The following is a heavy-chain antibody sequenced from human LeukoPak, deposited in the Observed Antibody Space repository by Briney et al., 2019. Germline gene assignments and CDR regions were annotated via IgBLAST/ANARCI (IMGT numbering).Heavy chain of an antibody. CDR2: INPNSGGT. D-gene: IGHD3-16*01. CDR3: ARDNDSRDPPHFDY. CDR1: GYTFTGYY. V-gene: IGHV1-2*02. J-gene: IGHJ4*02. Sequence: RASVRVSCKASGYTFTGYYMHWVRQAPGQGLEWMGWINPNSGGTNYAQKFQGRVTITRDTSISTAYMELSRLRSDDTAVYYCARDNDSRDPPHFDYWGQGTLVTVSS.